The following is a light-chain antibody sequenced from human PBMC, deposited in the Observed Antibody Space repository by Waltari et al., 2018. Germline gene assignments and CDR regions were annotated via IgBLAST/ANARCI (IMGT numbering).Light chain of an antibody. CDR3: SSYVSSN. CDR1: SSDIDNYKS. CDR2: DVN. V-gene: IGLV2-14*03. Sequence: HSALTQPASVSGSPGQSIPISCTGISSDIDNYKSVSWYQQHPGKAPKLILYDVNVRPSGVSNRFSGSKAGNTASLTISGLQADDEADYYCSSYVSSNFGSGTKVTVL. J-gene: IGLJ1*01.